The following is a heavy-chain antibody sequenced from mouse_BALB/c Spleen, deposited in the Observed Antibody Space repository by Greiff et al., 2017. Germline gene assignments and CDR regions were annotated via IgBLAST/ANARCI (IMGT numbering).Heavy chain of an antibody. CDR1: GFTFSSFG. J-gene: IGHJ1*01. Sequence: EVKLVESGGGLVQPGGSRKLSCAASGFTFSSFGMHWVRQAPEKGLEWVAYISSGSSTIYYADTVKGRFTISRDNPKNTLFLQMTSLRSEDTAMYYCARFGGYFDVWGAGTTVTVSS. CDR2: ISSGSSTI. V-gene: IGHV5-17*02. CDR3: ARFGGYFDV.